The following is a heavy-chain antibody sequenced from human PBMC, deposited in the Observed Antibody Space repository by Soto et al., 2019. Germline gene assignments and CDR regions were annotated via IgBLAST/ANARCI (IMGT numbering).Heavy chain of an antibody. CDR2: INHSGST. D-gene: IGHD6-19*01. CDR3: ARGRIAVAGRWFDP. V-gene: IGHV4-34*01. Sequence: SETLSLTCAVYGGSFSGYYWSWIRQPPGKGLEWIGEINHSGSTNYNPSLKSRVTISVDTSKNQFSLKLSSVTAADTAVYYCARGRIAVAGRWFDPWGKGTLVPVSS. J-gene: IGHJ5*02. CDR1: GGSFSGYY.